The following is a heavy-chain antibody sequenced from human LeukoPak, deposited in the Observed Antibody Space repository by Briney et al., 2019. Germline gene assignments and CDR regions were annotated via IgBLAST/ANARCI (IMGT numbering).Heavy chain of an antibody. J-gene: IGHJ4*02. D-gene: IGHD5-12*01. CDR3: AKVRGYRGYDWFDY. CDR2: ISGSGGST. V-gene: IGHV3-23*01. CDR1: GFTFSSYA. Sequence: GGSLRLSCAASGFTFSSYAMSWVRQAPGEGLEWVSAISGSGGSTYYADSVKGRFTISRDNSKNTLYLQMNSLRAEDTAVFYCAKVRGYRGYDWFDYWGQGTLVTVSS.